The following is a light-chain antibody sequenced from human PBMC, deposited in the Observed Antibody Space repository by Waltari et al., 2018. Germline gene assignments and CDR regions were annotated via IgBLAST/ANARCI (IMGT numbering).Light chain of an antibody. Sequence: DIVMTQSPATLSVSPGERATLSCRASQSVSSNLAWYQQKPGQAPRLLIDGASTRATGIPARFSCSGSGTEFTLTISSLQSEDFAVYYCQQYNNWLTFGPGTKVDIK. CDR3: QQYNNWLT. CDR2: GAS. J-gene: IGKJ3*01. V-gene: IGKV3-15*01. CDR1: QSVSSN.